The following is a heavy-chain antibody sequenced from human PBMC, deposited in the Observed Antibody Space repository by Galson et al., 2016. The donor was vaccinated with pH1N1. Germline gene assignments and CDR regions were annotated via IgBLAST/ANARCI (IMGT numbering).Heavy chain of an antibody. D-gene: IGHD2-8*02. CDR1: GFSVSSNY. CDR2: IYTGGRT. V-gene: IGHV3-53*01. CDR3: ATGGHFYNY. Sequence: SLRLSCAASGFSVSSNYMNWVRQAPGRGLEWVSVIYTGGRTDYADSVKGRFTISRDSSKNTVFLQMNSLEIADTAVYYCATGGHFYNYCGQGTLLTVSS. J-gene: IGHJ4*02.